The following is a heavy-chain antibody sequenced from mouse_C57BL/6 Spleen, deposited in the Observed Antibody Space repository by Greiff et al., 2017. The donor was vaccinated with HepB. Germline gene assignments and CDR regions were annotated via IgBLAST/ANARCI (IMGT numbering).Heavy chain of an antibody. D-gene: IGHD2-2*01. CDR3: ARRGLQGAMDY. Sequence: QVHVKQPGAELVKPGASVKLSCKASGYTFTSYWMQWVKQRPGQGLEWIGEIDPSDSYTNYNQKFKGKATLTVDTSSSTAYMQLSSLTSEYSAVYYCARRGLQGAMDYWGQGTSVTVSS. J-gene: IGHJ4*01. CDR2: IDPSDSYT. V-gene: IGHV1-50*01. CDR1: GYTFTSYW.